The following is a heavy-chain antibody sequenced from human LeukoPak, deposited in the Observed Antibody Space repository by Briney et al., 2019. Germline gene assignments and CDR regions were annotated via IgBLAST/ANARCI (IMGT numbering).Heavy chain of an antibody. V-gene: IGHV3-11*04. Sequence: KPGGSLRLSCAASGFTFSDYYMSWIRQAPGKGLEWLSYISSSGTTIYYADSVKGRFTISRDNAKNSLYLQMNSLRAEDTAVYYCARDPYSGTYGDTYYYYMDVWGKGTTVTISS. CDR2: ISSSGTTI. CDR1: GFTFSDYY. D-gene: IGHD1-26*01. CDR3: ARDPYSGTYGDTYYYYMDV. J-gene: IGHJ6*03.